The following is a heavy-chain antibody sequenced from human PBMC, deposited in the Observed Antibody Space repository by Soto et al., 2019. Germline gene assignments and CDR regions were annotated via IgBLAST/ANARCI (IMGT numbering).Heavy chain of an antibody. V-gene: IGHV3-23*01. J-gene: IGHJ4*02. Sequence: GGSLRLSCAASGFTFSSYAMSWVRQAPGKGLEWVSAISVSGGSTYYADSVKGRFTISRDNTKNTLYLQMNSLRAEDTAVYYCAKDLASSWPPEFDYWGQGTLVTVSS. CDR1: GFTFSSYA. CDR2: ISVSGGST. D-gene: IGHD6-13*01. CDR3: AKDLASSWPPEFDY.